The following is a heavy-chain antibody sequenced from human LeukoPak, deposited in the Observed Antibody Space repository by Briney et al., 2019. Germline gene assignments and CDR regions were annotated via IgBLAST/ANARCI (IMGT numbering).Heavy chain of an antibody. CDR1: GYSISSGYY. CDR2: IYHSGST. J-gene: IGHJ4*02. D-gene: IGHD3-3*01. Sequence: SETLSLTCTVSGYSISSGYYWGWIRQPPGKGLEWIGSIYHSGSTYYNPSLKSRVTISLDTPKNQFSLKLKSVTASDTAVYYCARHYVFVSGGSSFDYWGLGILVTVSS. V-gene: IGHV4-38-2*02. CDR3: ARHYVFVSGGSSFDY.